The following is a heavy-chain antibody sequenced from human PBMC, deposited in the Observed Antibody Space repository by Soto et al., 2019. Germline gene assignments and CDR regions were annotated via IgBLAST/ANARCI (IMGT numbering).Heavy chain of an antibody. Sequence: ASVKVSCKASGYTFTGYYMHWVRQAPGQGLEWMGWINPNSGGTNYAQKFQGRVTMNRDTYISKAYMELSRMRYDDTAVYYCARDGVDTAMVTHYYYHYGMDFWGQGTNVTLSS. CDR1: GYTFTGYY. CDR3: ARDGVDTAMVTHYYYHYGMDF. V-gene: IGHV1-2*02. J-gene: IGHJ6*02. CDR2: INPNSGGT. D-gene: IGHD5-18*01.